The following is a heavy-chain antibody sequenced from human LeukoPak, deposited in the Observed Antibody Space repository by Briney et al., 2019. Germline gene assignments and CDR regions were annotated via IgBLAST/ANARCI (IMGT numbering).Heavy chain of an antibody. V-gene: IGHV4-34*01. J-gene: IGHJ3*02. CDR2: INHSGST. Sequence: SETLSLTCAVYGGSFSGYYWRWIRQPPGKGLEWIGEINHSGSTNYNPSLKGRVTISVDTSKNQFSLKLSSVTAADTAVYYCARGYVFSHAFDIWGQGTMVTVSS. D-gene: IGHD3-10*02. CDR1: GGSFSGYY. CDR3: ARGYVFSHAFDI.